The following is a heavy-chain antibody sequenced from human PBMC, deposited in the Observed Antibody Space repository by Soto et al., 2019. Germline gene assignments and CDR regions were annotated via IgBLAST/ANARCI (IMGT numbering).Heavy chain of an antibody. J-gene: IGHJ6*02. V-gene: IGHV3-33*06. CDR2: IWYDGSNK. D-gene: IGHD3-22*01. CDR1: GFTFSSYG. CDR3: AKVWTEHDSSGYYPYYYYGMDV. Sequence: PGGALRLSCAASGFTFSSYGMHWGRQAPGKGLEWVAVIWYDGSNKYYADSVKGRFTISRDNSKNTLYLQMNSLRAEDTAVYYCAKVWTEHDSSGYYPYYYYGMDVWGQGTTVTVSS.